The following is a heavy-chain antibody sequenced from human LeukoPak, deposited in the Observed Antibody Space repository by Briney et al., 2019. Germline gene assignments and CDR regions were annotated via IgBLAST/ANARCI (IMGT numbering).Heavy chain of an antibody. J-gene: IGHJ6*02. Sequence: PGGSLRLSCAASGFTFSSYGMHWVRQAPGKGLEWVAFIRYDGSNKYYADSVKGRFTISRDNSKNTLYLQMNSLRAEDTAVYYCAKVLGAQTGYSSGWLTGLTPWSYYYYGMDVWGQGTTVTVSS. CDR2: IRYDGSNK. CDR1: GFTFSSYG. CDR3: AKVLGAQTGYSSGWLTGLTPWSYYYYGMDV. D-gene: IGHD6-19*01. V-gene: IGHV3-30*02.